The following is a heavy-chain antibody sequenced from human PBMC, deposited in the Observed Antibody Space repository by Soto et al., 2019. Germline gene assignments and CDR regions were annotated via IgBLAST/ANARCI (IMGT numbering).Heavy chain of an antibody. D-gene: IGHD5-18*01. CDR1: GGTFSSYA. CDR3: AREAADTAMVLNWFDP. J-gene: IGHJ5*02. V-gene: IGHV1-69*13. Sequence: GASVKVSCKASGGTFSSYAISWVRQAPGQGLEWMGGIIPIFGTANYAQKFQGRVTITADESTSTAYMELSSLRSEDTAVYYCAREAADTAMVLNWFDPWGQGTLVTVSS. CDR2: IIPIFGTA.